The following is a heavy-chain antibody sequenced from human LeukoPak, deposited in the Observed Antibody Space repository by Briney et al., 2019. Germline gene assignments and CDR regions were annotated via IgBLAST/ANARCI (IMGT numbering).Heavy chain of an antibody. CDR1: GFTVSSNY. CDR3: AREGYGGNSGRDY. V-gene: IGHV3-53*01. J-gene: IGHJ4*02. D-gene: IGHD4-23*01. CDR2: IYSGGST. Sequence: GGSLRLSCAASGFTVSSNYMSWVRQAPGKGLEWVSVIYSGGSTYYADSVKGRFAISRDNSKNTLYLQMNSLRAEDTAVYYCAREGYGGNSGRDYWGQGTLVTVSS.